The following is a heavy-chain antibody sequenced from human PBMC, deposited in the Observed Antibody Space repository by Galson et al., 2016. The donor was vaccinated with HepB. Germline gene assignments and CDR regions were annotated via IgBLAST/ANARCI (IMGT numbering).Heavy chain of an antibody. Sequence: SLRLSCAASGFPFSTYWMHWVRQAPGKGLVWVSRISSDGSCTTYADSVKGRFTISRDNAKNTLYLQMNSLRAEDTALYYCTRVHREGIASAGFQIWGQGTLVTVSS. CDR3: TRVHREGIASAGFQI. CDR1: GFPFSTYW. D-gene: IGHD6-13*01. V-gene: IGHV3-74*01. J-gene: IGHJ4*02. CDR2: ISSDGSCT.